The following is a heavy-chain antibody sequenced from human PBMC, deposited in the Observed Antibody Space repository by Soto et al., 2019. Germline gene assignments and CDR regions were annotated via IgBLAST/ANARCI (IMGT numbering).Heavy chain of an antibody. J-gene: IGHJ4*02. CDR1: GGSISSGDYY. D-gene: IGHD3-22*01. Sequence: TLSLTCTVSGGSISSGDYYWSWIHQPPGKGLEWIGYIYYSGSTYYNPSLKSRVTISVDTSKNQFSLKLSSVTVADTAVYYCTRDGRSSSGLDYWGQGTLVNVSS. CDR2: IYYSGST. CDR3: TRDGRSSSGLDY. V-gene: IGHV4-30-4*01.